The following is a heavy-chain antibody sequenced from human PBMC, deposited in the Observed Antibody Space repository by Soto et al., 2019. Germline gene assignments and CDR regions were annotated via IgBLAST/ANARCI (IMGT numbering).Heavy chain of an antibody. CDR2: INPNSGGT. Sequence: SXKVSYKASGYTXSGYYMDLVRQAPGQGLEWMGWINPNSGGTNYAQKFQGRVTITRDTSISTAYMELTRLRSDDTDVYYCARDPTNILTGLAYWGQGTLGPVSS. CDR3: ARDPTNILTGLAY. CDR1: GYTXSGYY. D-gene: IGHD3-9*01. V-gene: IGHV1-2*02. J-gene: IGHJ4*02.